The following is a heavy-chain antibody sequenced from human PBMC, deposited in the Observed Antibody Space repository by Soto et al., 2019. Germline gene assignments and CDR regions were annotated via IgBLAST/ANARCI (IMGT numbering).Heavy chain of an antibody. CDR1: GYTFTSYG. Sequence: QVQMVQSGPEVKKPGASVKVSCKTSGYTFTSYGISWVRQAPGQGLEWMGWISTNKGNTNYAQKFQGRVTMTTDTSTSTAYMELRSLRSDDTAVYYRATRSPAFDYWGQGTLVTVSS. V-gene: IGHV1-18*01. J-gene: IGHJ4*02. CDR2: ISTNKGNT. CDR3: ATRSPAFDY.